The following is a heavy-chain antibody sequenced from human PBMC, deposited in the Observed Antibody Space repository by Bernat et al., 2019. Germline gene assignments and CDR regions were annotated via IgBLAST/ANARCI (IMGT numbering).Heavy chain of an antibody. CDR1: GFTFRNYW. CDR2: IKEDGSWK. Sequence: EVQLVESGGGLVQLGGSLRRSCAASGFTFRNYWMSWLRQAPGKGRDWVANIKEDGSWKSYVDSVKGRFTISRDNAKNSLYLQMNSLRAEDTAVYYCARGGYCSSTSCYVGYFDYWGQGTLVPVSS. CDR3: ARGGYCSSTSCYVGYFDY. J-gene: IGHJ4*02. D-gene: IGHD2-2*01. V-gene: IGHV3-7*04.